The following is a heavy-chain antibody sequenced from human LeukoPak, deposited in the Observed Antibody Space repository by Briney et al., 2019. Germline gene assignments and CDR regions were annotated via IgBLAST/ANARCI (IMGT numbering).Heavy chain of an antibody. Sequence: PGGSLRLSCAASGFTFSSYGMHWVRQAPGKGLEWVAVISYDGSNKYYADSVKGRFTISRDNSKNTLYLQMNSLRAEDTAVYYCAKDSGDFKITYYFDYWGQGTLVTVSS. CDR2: ISYDGSNK. D-gene: IGHD3-16*01. CDR1: GFTFSSYG. CDR3: AKDSGDFKITYYFDY. V-gene: IGHV3-30*18. J-gene: IGHJ4*02.